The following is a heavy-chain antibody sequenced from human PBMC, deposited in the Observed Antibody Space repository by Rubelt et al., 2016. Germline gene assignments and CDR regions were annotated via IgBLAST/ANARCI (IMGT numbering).Heavy chain of an antibody. V-gene: IGHV2-70*01. D-gene: IGHD6-19*01. CDR2: IDWDDDK. Sequence: IRQPPGKALEWLALIDWDDDKYYSTSLKTRLTISKDTSKNQVVLTMTNMDPVDTATYYCARTLRYSSGWSGGYYFDYWGQGTLVTVSS. J-gene: IGHJ4*02. CDR3: ARTLRYSSGWSGGYYFDY.